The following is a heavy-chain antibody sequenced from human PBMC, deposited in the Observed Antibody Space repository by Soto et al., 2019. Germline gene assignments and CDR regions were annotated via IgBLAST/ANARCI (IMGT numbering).Heavy chain of an antibody. CDR2: ISSSSSYI. J-gene: IGHJ4*02. CDR3: ARAQDRVVVPAAMWY. Sequence: EVQLVESGGGLVKPGGSLRLSCAASGFTFSSYSMNWVRQAPGKGLEWVSSISSSSSYIYYADSVKGRFTISRDNAKNSLYLQMNSLRAEDTAVYYCARAQDRVVVPAAMWYWGQGTLVTVSS. CDR1: GFTFSSYS. V-gene: IGHV3-21*01. D-gene: IGHD2-2*01.